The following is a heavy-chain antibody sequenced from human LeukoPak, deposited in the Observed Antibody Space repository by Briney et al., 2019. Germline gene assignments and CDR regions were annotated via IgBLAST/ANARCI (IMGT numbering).Heavy chain of an antibody. D-gene: IGHD3-3*01. CDR2: INTNTGNP. Sequence: GASVKVSCKASGYTFTSYAMNWVRQAPGQGLEWMGWINTNTGNPTYAQGFTGRFVFSLDTSASTAYLQINSLKAEDTAVYYCARGYYDFWSGYHAQYFRHWGQGTLVTVSS. CDR1: GYTFTSYA. J-gene: IGHJ1*01. V-gene: IGHV7-4-1*02. CDR3: ARGYYDFWSGYHAQYFRH.